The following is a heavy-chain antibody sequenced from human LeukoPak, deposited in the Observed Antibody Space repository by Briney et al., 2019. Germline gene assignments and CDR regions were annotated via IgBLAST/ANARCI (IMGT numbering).Heavy chain of an antibody. D-gene: IGHD3-3*01. J-gene: IGHJ6*02. CDR1: GYTFTSSG. CDR3: VRDYDYTMDV. CDR2: ISAYNGDV. Sequence: ASVKVSCKASGYTFTSSGISWVRQAPGQGLEWMGWISAYNGDVNYAPRLQDRVTVTTDTSRSTAYMELRSLRSDDTAVYYCVRDYDYTMDVWGQGTTVIVSS. V-gene: IGHV1-18*01.